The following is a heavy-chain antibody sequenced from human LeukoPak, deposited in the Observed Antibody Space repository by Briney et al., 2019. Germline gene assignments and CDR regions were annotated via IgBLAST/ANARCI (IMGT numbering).Heavy chain of an antibody. CDR3: ARSLPAAGSRDLFDP. CDR2: IYYSGST. V-gene: IGHV4-59*01. J-gene: IGHJ5*02. D-gene: IGHD2-2*01. CDR1: GGSISSYY. Sequence: SETLSLTCTVSGGSISSYYWSWIRQPPGKGLEWIGYIYYSGSTNYNPSLKSRVTISVDTSKNQFSLKLSSVTAADTAVYYCARSLPAAGSRDLFDPWGQGTLVTVSS.